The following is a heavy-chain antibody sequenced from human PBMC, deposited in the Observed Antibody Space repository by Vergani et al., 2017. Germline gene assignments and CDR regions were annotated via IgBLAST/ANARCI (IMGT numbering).Heavy chain of an antibody. CDR2: ISSSGSTI. D-gene: IGHD4-17*01. J-gene: IGHJ4*02. CDR1: GFTFSSYE. Sequence: EVQLVESGGGLVQPGGSLRLSCAASGFTFSSYEMNWVRQAPGKGLEWVSYISSSGSTIYYADSVKGRFTISRDNAKNSLYLQMNSLRAEDTAVYYCARDSTVKRGDYWGQGTLVTVSS. V-gene: IGHV3-48*03. CDR3: ARDSTVKRGDY.